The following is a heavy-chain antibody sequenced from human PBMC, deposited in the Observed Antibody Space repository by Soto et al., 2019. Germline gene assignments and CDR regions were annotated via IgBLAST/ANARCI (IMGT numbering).Heavy chain of an antibody. J-gene: IGHJ6*02. V-gene: IGHV4-39*01. CDR2: IYYSGST. Sequence: SETLSLTCTVSGGSISSSSYYWGWIRQPPGKGLEWIGSIYYSGSTYYNPSLKSRVTISVDTSKNQFSLKLSSVTAADTAVYYCASGLIAADGTEGLYYYYGMDVWGQGTTVT. CDR1: GGSISSSSYY. CDR3: ASGLIAADGTEGLYYYYGMDV. D-gene: IGHD6-13*01.